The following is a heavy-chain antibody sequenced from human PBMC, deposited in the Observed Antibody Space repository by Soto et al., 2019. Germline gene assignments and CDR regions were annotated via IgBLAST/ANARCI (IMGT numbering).Heavy chain of an antibody. CDR1: GFTFSSYE. J-gene: IGHJ6*01. CDR3: ARYCSSTSPCCYYYYYGMDV. CDR2: ISSSGSTI. Sequence: GGSLRLSCAASGFTFSSYEMNWVRQAPGKGLEWVSYISSSGSTIYYADSVKGRFTISRDNAKNSLYLQMNSLRAEDTAVYYCARYCSSTSPCCYYYYYGMDVWGQGATVTVS. D-gene: IGHD2-2*01. V-gene: IGHV3-48*03.